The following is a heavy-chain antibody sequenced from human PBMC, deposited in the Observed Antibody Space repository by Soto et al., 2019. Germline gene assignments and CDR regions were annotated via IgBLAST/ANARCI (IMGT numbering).Heavy chain of an antibody. D-gene: IGHD2-15*01. Sequence: QVQLQESGPGLVKPSETLSLTCTVSGGSISSYYWSWIRQPPGKGLEWIGYIYYSGSTNYNPSLKSRVTISVDTSKNQFSLKLSSVTAADTAVYYCARGYCSGGSCYRAISGDWFDPWGQGTLVTVSS. J-gene: IGHJ5*02. CDR2: IYYSGST. CDR3: ARGYCSGGSCYRAISGDWFDP. CDR1: GGSISSYY. V-gene: IGHV4-59*01.